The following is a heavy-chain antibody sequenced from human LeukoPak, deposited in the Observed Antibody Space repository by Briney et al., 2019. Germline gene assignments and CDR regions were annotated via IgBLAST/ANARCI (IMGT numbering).Heavy chain of an antibody. CDR3: AASRPLPQWLESDY. Sequence: ASVKVSCKVSGYTLTELSMHWVRQAPGKGLEWMGGFDPEDGETIHAQKFQGRVTMTEDTSTDTAYMELSSLRSEDTAVYYCAASRPLPQWLESDYWGQGTLVTVSS. D-gene: IGHD6-19*01. CDR2: FDPEDGET. J-gene: IGHJ4*02. CDR1: GYTLTELS. V-gene: IGHV1-24*01.